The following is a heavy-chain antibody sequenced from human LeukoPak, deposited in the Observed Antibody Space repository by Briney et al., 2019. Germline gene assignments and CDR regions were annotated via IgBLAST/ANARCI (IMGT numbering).Heavy chain of an antibody. D-gene: IGHD1-26*01. V-gene: IGHV4-39*01. CDR1: GGSISSSSYY. CDR2: IYYSGST. Sequence: SETLSLTWTVSGGSISSSSYYWGWIRQPPGKGLEWIGSIYYSGSTYYNPSLKSRVTISVDTSKNQFSLKLSSVTAADTAVYYCALGIAGAFDYWGQGTLVTVSS. J-gene: IGHJ4*02. CDR3: ALGIAGAFDY.